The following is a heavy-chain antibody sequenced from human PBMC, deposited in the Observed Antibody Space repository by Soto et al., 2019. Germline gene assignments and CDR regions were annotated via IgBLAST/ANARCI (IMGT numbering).Heavy chain of an antibody. J-gene: IGHJ4*02. D-gene: IGHD3-22*01. CDR1: GGSISSGDYY. V-gene: IGHV4-30-4*01. Sequence: PSETLSLTCTVSGGSISSGDYYWSWIRQPPGKGLEWIGYIYYSGSTYYNPSLKSRVTISVDTSKNQFSLKLSSVTAADTAVYYCATYYYDSSGYYYFDYWGQGTLLTVSS. CDR2: IYYSGST. CDR3: ATYYYDSSGYYYFDY.